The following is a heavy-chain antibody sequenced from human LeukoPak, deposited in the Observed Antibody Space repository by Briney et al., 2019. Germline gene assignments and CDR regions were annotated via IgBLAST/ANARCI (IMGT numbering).Heavy chain of an antibody. CDR2: IYSGGST. CDR1: GFTVSSNY. V-gene: IGHV3-53*01. Sequence: PGGSLILSCAASGFTVSSNYMSWVRQAPGKGLEWVSVIYSGGSTYYADSVKGRFTISRDNSKNTLYLQMNSLRAEDTAVYYCARDGIYDSSGYYLDYWGQGTLVTVSS. CDR3: ARDGIYDSSGYYLDY. D-gene: IGHD3-22*01. J-gene: IGHJ4*02.